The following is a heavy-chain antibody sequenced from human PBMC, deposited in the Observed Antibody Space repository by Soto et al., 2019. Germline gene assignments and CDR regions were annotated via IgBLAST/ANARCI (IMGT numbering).Heavy chain of an antibody. V-gene: IGHV3-30-3*01. Sequence: QVQLVESGGGVVQTGRSLRLSCAASGFTFSSYAMHWVRQAPGKGLEWVAVISYDGSNKYYADSVKGRFTISRDNSKNTLYLQLNSLGAEDTAVYYLARDRGSSGYVFYYWGQGTLVTVSS. J-gene: IGHJ4*02. CDR2: ISYDGSNK. D-gene: IGHD6-13*01. CDR3: ARDRGSSGYVFYY. CDR1: GFTFSSYA.